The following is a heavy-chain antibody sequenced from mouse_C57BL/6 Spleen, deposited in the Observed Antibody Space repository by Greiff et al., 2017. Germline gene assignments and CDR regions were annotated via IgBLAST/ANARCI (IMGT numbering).Heavy chain of an antibody. CDR3: ARGPMAVDYFDY. Sequence: QVQLQQPGAELVMPGASVKLSCKASGYTFTSYWMHWVKQRPGQGLEWIGEIDPSDSYTNYNQKFKGKSTLTVDKSSSTAYMQLSSLTSEDSAVYYCARGPMAVDYFDYWGQGTTLTVSS. J-gene: IGHJ2*01. CDR1: GYTFTSYW. V-gene: IGHV1-69*01. D-gene: IGHD1-1*02. CDR2: IDPSDSYT.